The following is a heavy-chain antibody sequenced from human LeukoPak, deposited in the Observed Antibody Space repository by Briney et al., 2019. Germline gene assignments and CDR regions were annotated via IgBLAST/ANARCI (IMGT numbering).Heavy chain of an antibody. Sequence: GGSLRLSCAASGFTFSSYEMNWVRQAPGKGLEWVSYISSSGSTIYYADSVKGRFTISRDNAKNSLYLQMDSLKTEDTAVYYCTGNYYGSGSYADFDYWGQGTLVTVSS. D-gene: IGHD3-10*01. CDR2: ISSSGSTI. J-gene: IGHJ4*02. CDR1: GFTFSSYE. V-gene: IGHV3-48*03. CDR3: TGNYYGSGSYADFDY.